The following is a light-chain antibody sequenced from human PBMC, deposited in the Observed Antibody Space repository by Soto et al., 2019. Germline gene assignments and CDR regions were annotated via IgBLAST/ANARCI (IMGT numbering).Light chain of an antibody. V-gene: IGLV2-14*01. CDR2: DVS. CDR1: SSDVCGYNY. J-gene: IGLJ2*01. Sequence: QSALTQPASVSGSPGQSITISCTGTSSDVCGYNYVSWYQQHPGKAPKLMIYDVSNRPSGGSNRFSGSQSGNTASLTISGRQAEYEADYYCRSYTSSSTLVFGVGTKLTVL. CDR3: RSYTSSSTLV.